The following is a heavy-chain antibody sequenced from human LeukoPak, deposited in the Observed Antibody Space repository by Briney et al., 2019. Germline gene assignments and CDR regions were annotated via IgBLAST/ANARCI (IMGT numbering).Heavy chain of an antibody. J-gene: IGHJ6*02. CDR2: MNPNNGNT. D-gene: IGHD6-13*01. CDR1: GYTFTSYD. Sequence: ASVKVSCKASGYTFTSYDINWVRQATGQGLEWMGWMNPNNGNTGYAQRFQGRVTMTRSTSISTAYMELSSLRSEDTAVYYCARLASSSWPLYYYFGMDVWGQGTTVTVSS. V-gene: IGHV1-8*01. CDR3: ARLASSSWPLYYYFGMDV.